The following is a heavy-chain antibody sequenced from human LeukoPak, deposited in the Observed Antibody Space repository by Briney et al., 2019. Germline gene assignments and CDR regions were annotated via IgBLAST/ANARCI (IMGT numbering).Heavy chain of an antibody. CDR2: IKQDGSEK. D-gene: IGHD6-13*01. CDR3: ARAAHSSSWYYRTATY. Sequence: GGSLRPSCAASGFTFSSYWMSWVRQAPGKGLEWVANIKQDGSEKYYVDSVKGRFTISRDNAKNSLYLQMNSLRAEDTAVYYCARAAHSSSWYYRTATYWGQGTLVTVSS. J-gene: IGHJ4*02. CDR1: GFTFSSYW. V-gene: IGHV3-7*01.